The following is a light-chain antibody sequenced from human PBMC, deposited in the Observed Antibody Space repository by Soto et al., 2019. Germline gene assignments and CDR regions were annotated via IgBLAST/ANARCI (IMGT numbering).Light chain of an antibody. CDR1: SSNIGNNA. CDR3: AAWDDSLNGLV. CDR2: YDD. V-gene: IGLV1-36*01. J-gene: IGLJ2*01. Sequence: QSVLTQPPSVSAAPRQRVTISCSGSSSNIGNNAVNWYQQLPGKAPKLLIYYDDLLPSGVSDRFSGSKSGTSASLAISGLQSEDEADYYCAAWDDSLNGLVFGGGTKLTAL.